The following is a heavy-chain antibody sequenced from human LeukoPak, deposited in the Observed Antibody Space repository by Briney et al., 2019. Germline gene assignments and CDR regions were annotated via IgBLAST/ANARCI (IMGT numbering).Heavy chain of an antibody. J-gene: IGHJ4*02. D-gene: IGHD6-6*01. CDR1: GGSFSGYY. CDR2: INHSGST. V-gene: IGHV4-34*01. Sequence: PSETLSLTCAVYGGSFSGYYWSWIRQPPGKGLEWIGEINHSGSTNYNPSLKSRVTISVDTSKNQFSLKLSSVTAADTAVYYCARGDSSSSPYYFDYWGQGTLVTVSS. CDR3: ARGDSSSSPYYFDY.